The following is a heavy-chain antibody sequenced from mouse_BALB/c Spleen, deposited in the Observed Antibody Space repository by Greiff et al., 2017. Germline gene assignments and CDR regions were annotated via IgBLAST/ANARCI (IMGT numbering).Heavy chain of an antibody. CDR1: GFTFSSYG. V-gene: IGHV5-6*02. Sequence: DVKLVESGGDLVKPGGSLKLSCAASGFTFSSYGMSWVRQTPDKRLEWVATISSGGSYTYYPDSVKGRFTISRDNAKNTLYLQMSSLKSEDTAMYYCARHEDYGSSYFAYWGQGTLVTVSA. CDR3: ARHEDYGSSYFAY. J-gene: IGHJ3*01. CDR2: ISSGGSYT. D-gene: IGHD1-1*01.